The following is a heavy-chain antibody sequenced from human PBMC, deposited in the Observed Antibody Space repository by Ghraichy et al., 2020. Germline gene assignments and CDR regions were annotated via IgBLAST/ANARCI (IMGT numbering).Heavy chain of an antibody. D-gene: IGHD2-2*01. CDR1: GFTVSLYW. J-gene: IGHJ3*02. CDR2: IKHDGSEE. V-gene: IGHV3-7*05. CDR3: ARNRESSTSLDAFDI. Sequence: GGSLRLSCVASGFTVSLYWMSWVRQAPGRGLEWLANIKHDGSEENYVDSVKGRFTIYRDNGKNSLYLEMNSLRAEDTALYYCARNRESSTSLDAFDIWGQGTMVTVSS.